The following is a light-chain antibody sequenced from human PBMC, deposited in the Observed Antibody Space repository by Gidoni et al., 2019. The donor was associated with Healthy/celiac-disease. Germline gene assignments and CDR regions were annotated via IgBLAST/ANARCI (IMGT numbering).Light chain of an antibody. J-gene: IGKJ2*01. CDR1: QSVLYSSNNKNY. CDR2: WAS. CDR3: QQYYSREDT. Sequence: DIVMTQSPDSLAVSLGERATINCKSSQSVLYSSNNKNYLAWYQQKPGQPPKLLIYWASTRESGVPDRFSGSGSGTDFTLTISRLQAEDVAVYYCQQYYSREDTFGQGTKLEIK. V-gene: IGKV4-1*01.